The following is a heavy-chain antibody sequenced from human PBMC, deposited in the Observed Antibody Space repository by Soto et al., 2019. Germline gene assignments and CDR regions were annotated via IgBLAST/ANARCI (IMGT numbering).Heavy chain of an antibody. CDR1: GFSFDDYA. Sequence: PGGSLRLSCAASGFSFDDYAMHWVRQAPGKGLEWLSGISWNSDNRGYADSVKGRFTISRDNAKKSLFLQMNSLRPEDTALYYCAKGFARILLAGTYYYGMDVWGQGTKVTVSS. J-gene: IGHJ6*02. V-gene: IGHV3-9*01. D-gene: IGHD1-1*01. CDR2: ISWNSDNR. CDR3: AKGFARILLAGTYYYGMDV.